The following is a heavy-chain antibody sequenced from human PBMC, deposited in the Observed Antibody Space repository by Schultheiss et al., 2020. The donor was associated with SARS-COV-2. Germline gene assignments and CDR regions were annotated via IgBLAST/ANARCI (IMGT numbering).Heavy chain of an antibody. Sequence: GGSLRLSCAASGFTFSSYGMHWVRQAPGKGLEWVAVIWYDGSNKYYADSVKGRFTISRDNSKNTLYLQMNSLRAEDTAVYYCARELWPKPFDYWGQGTLVTVSS. CDR3: ARELWPKPFDY. V-gene: IGHV3-33*01. CDR1: GFTFSSYG. J-gene: IGHJ4*02. CDR2: IWYDGSNK. D-gene: IGHD5-18*01.